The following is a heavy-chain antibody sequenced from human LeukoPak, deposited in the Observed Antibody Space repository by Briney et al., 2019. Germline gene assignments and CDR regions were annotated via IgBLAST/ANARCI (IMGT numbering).Heavy chain of an antibody. CDR1: GYTFTSYA. CDR3: ARDSYRVVAVAGADFDY. CDR2: INTNTGNP. Sequence: ASVKVSCKASGYTFTSYAMNWVRQAPGQGLEWMGWINTNTGNPTYAQGFTGRFVFSLDTSVSTAYLQISSLKAEDTAVYYCARDSYRVVAVAGADFDYWDQGTLVTVSS. V-gene: IGHV7-4-1*02. J-gene: IGHJ4*02. D-gene: IGHD6-19*01.